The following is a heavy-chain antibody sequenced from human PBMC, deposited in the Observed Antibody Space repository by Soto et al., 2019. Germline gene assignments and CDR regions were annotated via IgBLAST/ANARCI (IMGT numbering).Heavy chain of an antibody. CDR1: GFTFSSYG. V-gene: IGHV3-33*01. Sequence: GGSLRLSCAASGFTFSSYGMHWVRQAPGKGLEWVAVIWYDGSNKYYADSVKGRFTISRDNSKNTLYLQMNSLRAEDTAVYYCARDQHLPRMGAFAIWGQGTMVTVSS. CDR3: ARDQHLPRMGAFAI. J-gene: IGHJ3*02. CDR2: IWYDGSNK.